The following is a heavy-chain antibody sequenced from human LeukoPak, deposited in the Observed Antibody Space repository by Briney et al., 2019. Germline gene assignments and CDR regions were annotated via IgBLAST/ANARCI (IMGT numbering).Heavy chain of an antibody. J-gene: IGHJ5*02. CDR1: GGSFSGYY. Sequence: PSETLSLTCAVYGGSFSGYYWSWIRQPPGKGLEWIGEINHSGSTNYNPSLKSRVTISVDTSKNQFSLKLSSVTAADTAVYYCARARIVVVPAAKYNWFDPWGQGTLVTASS. D-gene: IGHD2-2*01. CDR2: INHSGST. CDR3: ARARIVVVPAAKYNWFDP. V-gene: IGHV4-34*01.